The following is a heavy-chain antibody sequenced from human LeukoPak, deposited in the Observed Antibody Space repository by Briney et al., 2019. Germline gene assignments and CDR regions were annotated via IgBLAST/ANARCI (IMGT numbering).Heavy chain of an antibody. V-gene: IGHV4-39*01. CDR2: IYYSGLSS. CDR3: ARHTGFSGVGNY. J-gene: IGHJ4*02. D-gene: IGHD5-12*01. Sequence: SETLSLTCTVSGDSLSSSSYYWGWIRQTPGKGLEWIGSIYYSGLSSYYNPSLKSRLTISLDTSKNQFSLKLRSVTAADTAVYFCARHTGFSGVGNYWGQGTLVTVSS. CDR1: GDSLSSSSYY.